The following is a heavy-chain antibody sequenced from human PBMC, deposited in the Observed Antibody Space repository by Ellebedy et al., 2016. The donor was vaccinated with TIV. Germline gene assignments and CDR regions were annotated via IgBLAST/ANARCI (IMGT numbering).Heavy chain of an antibody. D-gene: IGHD3-10*01. CDR3: ARDSGSYSNDFDY. J-gene: IGHJ4*02. CDR1: GFTFSSYS. CDR2: LRSSSSNI. V-gene: IGHV3-48*04. Sequence: GGSLRLSCAASGFTFSSYSMNWVRQAPGKGLEWVSSLRSSSSNIYYADSVKGRFTISRNNAKNSLYLQMNSMRAEDTAVYYCARDSGSYSNDFDYWGQGTLVTVSS.